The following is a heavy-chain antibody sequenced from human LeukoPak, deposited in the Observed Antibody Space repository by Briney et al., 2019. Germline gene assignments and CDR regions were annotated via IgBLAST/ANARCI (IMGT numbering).Heavy chain of an antibody. CDR1: GFTFDDYV. Sequence: GGSLRLSCAASGFTFDDYVIHWVRQGPGKGLEWVSLITGDGGTTYYADSVKGRFTLSRDNSKNTLYLQLNSLRAEDTAVYYCAKDYSESSGYLDYWGQGTLVTVSS. V-gene: IGHV3-43*02. D-gene: IGHD3-22*01. CDR3: AKDYSESSGYLDY. J-gene: IGHJ4*02. CDR2: ITGDGGTT.